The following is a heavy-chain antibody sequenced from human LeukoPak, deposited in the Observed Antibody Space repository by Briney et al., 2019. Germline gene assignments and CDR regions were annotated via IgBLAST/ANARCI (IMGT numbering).Heavy chain of an antibody. CDR1: GYSISSGYY. CDR3: GRPLSYYSDSSGDNAFDI. J-gene: IGHJ3*02. D-gene: IGHD3-22*01. V-gene: IGHV4-38-2*02. CDR2: IYHSGST. Sequence: SETLSLTCTVSGYSISSGYYWGWIRQPPGKGPEWIGNIYHSGSTYYNPSLKSRVTISVDTSKNQFSLKLSSVTAADTAVYYCGRPLSYYSDSSGDNAFDIWGQGTMVTVSS.